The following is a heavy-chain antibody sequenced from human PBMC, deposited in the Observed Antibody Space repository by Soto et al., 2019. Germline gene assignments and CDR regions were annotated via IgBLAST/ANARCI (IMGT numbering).Heavy chain of an antibody. J-gene: IGHJ4*02. CDR2: IYYSGST. CDR3: ARDFGDSGSYKRWAPGD. D-gene: IGHD3-10*01. V-gene: IGHV4-59*01. CDR1: GGSISSYY. Sequence: SETLSLTCTVSGGSISSYYWTWIRQPPGKGLEWIGYIYYSGSTNYNPSLKSRVTITVDTSKNQFSLKLSSVTAADTAAYYCARDFGDSGSYKRWAPGDWGQGTLVTVSS.